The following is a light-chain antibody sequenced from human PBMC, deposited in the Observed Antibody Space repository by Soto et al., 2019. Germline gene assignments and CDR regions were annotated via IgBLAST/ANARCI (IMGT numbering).Light chain of an antibody. V-gene: IGKV3-15*01. J-gene: IGKJ5*01. Sequence: TRCRATGSGCTGEDGTSAGRASQSVSSNLAWYQQKPGQAPRLLIYGASTRATGIPARFSGSGSGTEFTLTISSLQSEDSAIYFCQQYKSWPITFGQGTRLEIK. CDR2: GAS. CDR3: QQYKSWPIT. CDR1: QSVSSN.